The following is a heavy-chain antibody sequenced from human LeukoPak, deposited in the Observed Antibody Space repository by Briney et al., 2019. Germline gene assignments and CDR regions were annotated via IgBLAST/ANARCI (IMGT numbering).Heavy chain of an antibody. CDR1: GFTFSSYS. CDR3: ARVPTTYGMDV. V-gene: IGHV3-48*01. D-gene: IGHD1-14*01. Sequence: PGGSLRLSCAASGFTFSSYSMNWVRQAPGKGLEWVSYISSTSSTKQNADSVKGRFTISRDNAKNSLYLQMNSLRAEDTAMYYCARVPTTYGMDVWGQGTTVTVSS. J-gene: IGHJ6*02. CDR2: ISSTSSTK.